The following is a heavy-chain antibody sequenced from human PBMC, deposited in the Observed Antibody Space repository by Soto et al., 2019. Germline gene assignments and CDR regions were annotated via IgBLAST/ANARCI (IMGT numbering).Heavy chain of an antibody. V-gene: IGHV3-23*01. CDR2: ISGTGGST. D-gene: IGHD4-17*01. Sequence: EVQLLESGGGLVQPGGSLRLSCAASGFTFSSYAMCWVRQAPGKGLEWVSAISGTGGSTYYADSVKGRFTISIDNSKDTLYLQMTTRRAEDTSLYYCVKDSLKHGYGDSLDYWGQGTLLTVSS. CDR1: GFTFSSYA. CDR3: VKDSLKHGYGDSLDY. J-gene: IGHJ4*02.